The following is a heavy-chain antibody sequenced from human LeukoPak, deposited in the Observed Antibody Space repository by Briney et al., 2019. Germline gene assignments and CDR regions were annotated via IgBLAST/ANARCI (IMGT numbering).Heavy chain of an antibody. D-gene: IGHD4-17*01. CDR3: ARGGASVTRYVDY. V-gene: IGHV3-30*03. Sequence: GGSLRLSCAASGFTFSSYSMQWVRQTPGKGLEWVGIMSNSGENTFYGEAVKGRFTISRDNSQNTLYLQMNSLRPEDTAVYYCARGGASVTRYVDYWGQGTLVTVSS. J-gene: IGHJ4*02. CDR2: MSNSGENT. CDR1: GFTFSSYS.